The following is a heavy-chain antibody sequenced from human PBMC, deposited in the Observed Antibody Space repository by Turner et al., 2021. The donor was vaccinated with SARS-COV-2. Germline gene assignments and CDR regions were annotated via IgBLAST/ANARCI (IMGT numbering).Heavy chain of an antibody. CDR3: ARVPHYYDSSGYYFNFDY. D-gene: IGHD3-22*01. CDR2: INPNSGGT. Sequence: QVQLVQSGSEMKKPGASVQVSCKASGYSFTGYYMHWVRQAPGQGLEWMGWINPNSGGTNYAQKFQGRVTMTRDTSISTAYMELSRLRSDDTAVYYCARVPHYYDSSGYYFNFDYWGQGTLVTVSS. CDR1: GYSFTGYY. V-gene: IGHV1-2*02. J-gene: IGHJ4*02.